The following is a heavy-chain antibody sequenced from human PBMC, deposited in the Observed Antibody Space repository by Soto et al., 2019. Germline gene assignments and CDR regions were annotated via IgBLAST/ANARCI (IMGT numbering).Heavy chain of an antibody. J-gene: IGHJ4*02. D-gene: IGHD5-12*01. CDR3: ARGYSGYEAPDY. V-gene: IGHV3-13*01. CDR2: IGTAGDT. CDR1: GFTFSSYD. Sequence: PGGSLRLSCAASGFTFSSYDMHWVRQATGKGLEWVSAIGTAGDTYYPGSVKGRFTISRENAKNSLYLQMNSLRAEDTAVYYCARGYSGYEAPDYWGQGTLVTVSS.